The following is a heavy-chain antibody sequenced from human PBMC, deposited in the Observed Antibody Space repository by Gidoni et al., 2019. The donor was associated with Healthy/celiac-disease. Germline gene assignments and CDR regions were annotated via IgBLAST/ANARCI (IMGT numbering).Heavy chain of an antibody. CDR2: ISAYNGNT. CDR1: GDTFTSYG. D-gene: IGHD5-12*01. CDR3: ARDRLEWLRWGWFDP. Sequence: QVQLVQSGAEVKKPGASVQVPCKASGDTFTSYGISWVRQAPGQGLGWMGWISAYNGNTNYAQELQGRVNVTTDTSTSTAYMELRSQRTDDTAVYYCARDRLEWLRWGWFDPWGQGTLVTVSS. V-gene: IGHV1-18*01. J-gene: IGHJ5*02.